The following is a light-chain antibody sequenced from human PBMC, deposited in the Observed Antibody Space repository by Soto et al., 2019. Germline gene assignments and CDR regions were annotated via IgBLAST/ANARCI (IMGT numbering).Light chain of an antibody. Sequence: EFLLTHSPGTLSCSPGDRTTLSFMAIQTVRNNYLNWYQQKPCQDPSLLIYYPSSRATGITDRFSGGGLGTDFTPTISRLEPEDFAVYYCKQFSSXPLTCGGWTKV. CDR1: QTVRNNY. CDR2: YPS. J-gene: IGKJ4*01. V-gene: IGKV3-20*01. CDR3: KQFSSXPLT.